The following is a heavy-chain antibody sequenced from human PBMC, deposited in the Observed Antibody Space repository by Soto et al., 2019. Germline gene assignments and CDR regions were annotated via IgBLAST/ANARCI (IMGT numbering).Heavy chain of an antibody. Sequence: PSETLSLTCTVSGGSISSGGYYWSWIRQHPGKGLEWIGYIYYSGSTYYNPSLKSRVTISVDTSKNQFSLKLSSVTAADTAVYYCARDLNLEDSSGWYGMDVWGQGTTVTVS. D-gene: IGHD6-19*01. CDR2: IYYSGST. CDR3: ARDLNLEDSSGWYGMDV. J-gene: IGHJ6*02. CDR1: GGSISSGGYY. V-gene: IGHV4-31*03.